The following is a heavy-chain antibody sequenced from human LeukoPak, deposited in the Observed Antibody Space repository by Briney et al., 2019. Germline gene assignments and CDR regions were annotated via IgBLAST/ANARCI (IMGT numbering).Heavy chain of an antibody. D-gene: IGHD5-12*01. Sequence: GESLKISCKGSGYSFVNYWIGWVRQMPGKGLEWMGIIYPGDSDLRYSPSFQGQVTISADKSINTAYLQWSSLKASDTAMYYCARAPSLHSGGYDYVFDYWGQGTVVTVSS. V-gene: IGHV5-51*01. J-gene: IGHJ4*02. CDR2: IYPGDSDL. CDR1: GYSFVNYW. CDR3: ARAPSLHSGGYDYVFDY.